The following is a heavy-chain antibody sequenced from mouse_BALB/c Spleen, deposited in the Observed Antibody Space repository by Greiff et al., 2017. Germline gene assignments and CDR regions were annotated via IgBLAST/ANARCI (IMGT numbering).Heavy chain of an antibody. CDR2: ISDGGSYT. CDR1: GFTFSDYY. CDR3: ARGGGGVYFDY. Sequence: EVMLVESGGGLVKPGGSLKLSCAASGFTFSDYYMYWVRQTPEKRLEWVATISDGGSYTYYPDSVKGRFTISRDNAKNNLYLQMSSLKSEDTAMYYCARGGGGVYFDYWGQGTTLTVSS. J-gene: IGHJ2*01. V-gene: IGHV5-4*02.